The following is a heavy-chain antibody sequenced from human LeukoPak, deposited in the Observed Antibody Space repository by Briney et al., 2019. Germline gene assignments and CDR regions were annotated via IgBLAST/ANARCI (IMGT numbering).Heavy chain of an antibody. J-gene: IGHJ4*02. CDR1: GGSFSGYY. V-gene: IGHV4-34*01. D-gene: IGHD5-18*01. Sequence: SETLSLTCAVYGGSFSGYYWSWIRQPPGKGLEWIGSIYHSGRTFYNPSLKSRVTISVDTSKNQFSLKLSSVTAADTAVYYCARVGGYSYGYYYFDYWGQGTLVTVSS. CDR3: ARVGGYSYGYYYFDY. CDR2: IYHSGRT.